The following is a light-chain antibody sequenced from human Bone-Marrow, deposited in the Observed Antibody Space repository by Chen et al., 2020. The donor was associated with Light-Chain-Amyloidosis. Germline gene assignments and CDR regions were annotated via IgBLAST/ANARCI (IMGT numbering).Light chain of an antibody. J-gene: IGKJ5*01. Sequence: AILMTQSQPSLSASVGERVTITVPESQHISTELAWYQKKPGRAPRLLISGASKLHSGVPSRFSGSGVGTDFTLTITSVQPEDFATYYCLQDFTYPRTFGPGTRL. CDR2: GAS. CDR1: QHISTE. V-gene: IGKV1-6*01. CDR3: LQDFTYPRT.